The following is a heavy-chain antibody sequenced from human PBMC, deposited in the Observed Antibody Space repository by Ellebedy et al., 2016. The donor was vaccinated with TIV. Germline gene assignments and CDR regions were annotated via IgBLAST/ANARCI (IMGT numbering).Heavy chain of an antibody. CDR3: ARGNWYCDL. Sequence: GESLKISCVASGFTFNSYAMSWVRQAPGKGLEWVGFIRGKTYGGTTEYAGSVKGRFSISRDDSKNSVYLHMNSLKTEETAVYYCARGNWYCDLWGRGTLVTVSA. J-gene: IGHJ2*01. V-gene: IGHV3-49*04. CDR2: IRGKTYGGTT. CDR1: GFTFNSYA.